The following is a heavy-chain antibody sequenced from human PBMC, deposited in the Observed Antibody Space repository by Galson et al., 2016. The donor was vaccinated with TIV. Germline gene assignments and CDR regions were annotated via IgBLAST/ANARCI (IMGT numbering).Heavy chain of an antibody. CDR3: AKGGATILDAMGV. J-gene: IGHJ3*01. D-gene: IGHD3-3*01. CDR1: GSTFSNFA. V-gene: IGHV3-23*01. Sequence: SLRLSCAASGSTFSNFAMSWVRQAPGKGLEWVAMITSSGASADYADSVKGRFTISRDNSNNRLYLQMNSLGAGDTAVYYCAKGGATILDAMGVWGQGTMVTVSS. CDR2: ITSSGASA.